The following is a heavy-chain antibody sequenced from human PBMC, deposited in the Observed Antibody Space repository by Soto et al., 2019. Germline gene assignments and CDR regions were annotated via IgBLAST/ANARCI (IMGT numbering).Heavy chain of an antibody. CDR3: ARERAVGLYLDD. CDR2: ISAFNGST. J-gene: IGHJ4*02. V-gene: IGHV1-18*04. D-gene: IGHD6-19*01. Sequence: QVQLLQSGPEVKKPGTSVKVSCKASGDTFTNLGISWVRQAPGQGLEWMGWISAFNGSTNYAQKFQGRVTMTTETSTRTLYMELRSLRSDDTAVYYCARERAVGLYLDDWGQGTLVTVSS. CDR1: GDTFTNLG.